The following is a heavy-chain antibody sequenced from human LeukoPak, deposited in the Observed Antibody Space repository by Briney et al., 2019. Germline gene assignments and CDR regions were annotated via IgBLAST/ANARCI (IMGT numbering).Heavy chain of an antibody. CDR1: GFTFSSYA. CDR3: ARSPLRPLSPQFDY. D-gene: IGHD4-17*01. Sequence: GGSLRLSCAPSGFTFSSYATHWVRQATGKGLEWVAVISYDGSNKYYAESVKGRFAISRDNSKNTLYLQMNSLRAQDTAVYYCARSPLRPLSPQFDYWGQGTLVTVSS. V-gene: IGHV3-30*09. J-gene: IGHJ4*02. CDR2: ISYDGSNK.